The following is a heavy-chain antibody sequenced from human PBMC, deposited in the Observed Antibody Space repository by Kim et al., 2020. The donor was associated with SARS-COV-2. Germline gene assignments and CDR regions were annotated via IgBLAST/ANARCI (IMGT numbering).Heavy chain of an antibody. V-gene: IGHV4-31*03. Sequence: SETLSLTCTVSGGSISSGGYYWSWIRQHPGKGLEWIGYIYYSGSTYYNPSLKSRVTISVDTSKNQFSLKLSSVTAADTAVYYCARNRAGIGGDAFDIWGQGTMVTVSS. CDR3: ARNRAGIGGDAFDI. J-gene: IGHJ3*02. CDR1: GGSISSGGYY. CDR2: IYYSGST. D-gene: IGHD2-21*01.